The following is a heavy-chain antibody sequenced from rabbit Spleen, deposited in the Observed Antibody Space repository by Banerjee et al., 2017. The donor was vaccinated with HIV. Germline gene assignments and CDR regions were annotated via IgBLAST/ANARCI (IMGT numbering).Heavy chain of an antibody. CDR1: GFDFSSYG. D-gene: IGHD4-1*01. CDR3: ARDLDDVIGWNFGW. J-gene: IGHJ6*01. V-gene: IGHV1S7*01. CDR2: IDPVFGST. Sequence: QSLEESGGDLVKPGGSLKLSCKASGFDFSSYGVSWVRQAPGKGLEWIGYIDPVFGSTYYASWVNGRFTISSHNAQNTLYLQLNSLTAADTATYFCARDLDDVIGWNFGWWGPGTLVTVS.